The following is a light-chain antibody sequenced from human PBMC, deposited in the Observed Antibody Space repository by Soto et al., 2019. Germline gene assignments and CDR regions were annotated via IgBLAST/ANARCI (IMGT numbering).Light chain of an antibody. J-gene: IGLJ2*01. CDR3: SSYTSSSTVV. Sequence: QSVLTQPASVSGSPGQSITISCTGTSSDVSGYNYVSWYQQHPGKAPKLMIYDVSNRPSGVSNRFSGSKSGNTASLTISGLQAEHEADYYCSSYTSSSTVVFGGGTKVTVL. CDR2: DVS. V-gene: IGLV2-14*01. CDR1: SSDVSGYNY.